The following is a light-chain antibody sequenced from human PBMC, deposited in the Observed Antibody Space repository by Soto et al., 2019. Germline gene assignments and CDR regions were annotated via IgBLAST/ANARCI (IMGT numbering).Light chain of an antibody. J-gene: IGKJ1*01. CDR1: HTIMTY. CDR2: AAS. CDR3: QQSYNSPQT. V-gene: IGKV1-39*01. Sequence: DIQMTQSPSSLSASVGDEVTITCRASHTIMTYLNWYQLKPGKPPRLLIYAASSLQSGVPSRFSGSGSGTDFTPNINSLQTEDFATYSCQQSYNSPQTFGQGTTVDIK.